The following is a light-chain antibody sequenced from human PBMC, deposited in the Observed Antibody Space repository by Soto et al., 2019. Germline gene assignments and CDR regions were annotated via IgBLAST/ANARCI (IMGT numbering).Light chain of an antibody. CDR1: QSVSSRY. CDR2: AAS. V-gene: IGKV3-20*01. Sequence: EIVLTQSPVTLSLSPGERATLSCRASQSVSSRYFAWYQQKPGQAPRLLIYAASSRATGIPDRFSGSGSGPDFSLTISSLQSEDFAVYYCQQYNNWPPSITFGQGTRLEIK. CDR3: QQYNNWPPSIT. J-gene: IGKJ5*01.